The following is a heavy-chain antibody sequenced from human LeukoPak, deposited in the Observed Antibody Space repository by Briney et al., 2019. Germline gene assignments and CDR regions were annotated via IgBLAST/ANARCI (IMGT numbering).Heavy chain of an antibody. J-gene: IGHJ6*02. Sequence: GSLRLSCAASGFTFSSYGMHWVRQAPGKGLEWVAVISHDGSNIYYGDSVKGRFSISRDNSKNTLYLQMNSLRAEDTAVYYCARDRITVTWRGMDVWGQGTTVTVSS. CDR3: ARDRITVTWRGMDV. V-gene: IGHV3-30*03. D-gene: IGHD4-17*01. CDR1: GFTFSSYG. CDR2: ISHDGSNI.